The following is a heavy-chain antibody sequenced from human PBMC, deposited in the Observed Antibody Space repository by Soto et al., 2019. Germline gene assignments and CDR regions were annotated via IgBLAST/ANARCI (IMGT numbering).Heavy chain of an antibody. CDR1: GFTFTSSA. J-gene: IGHJ4*02. D-gene: IGHD2-8*02. CDR2: IVVGSGNT. V-gene: IGHV1-58*01. Sequence: TVKVSCKASGFTFTSSAVQWLRQARGQRLEWIGWIVVGSGNTNYAQKFQERVTITRDMSTSTAYMELSSLRSEDTAVYYCAADPTLLSYDYWGQGTLVTVSS. CDR3: AADPTLLSYDY.